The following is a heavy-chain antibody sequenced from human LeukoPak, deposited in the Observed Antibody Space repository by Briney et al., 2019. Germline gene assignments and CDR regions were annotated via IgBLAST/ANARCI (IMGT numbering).Heavy chain of an antibody. CDR2: INHSGST. CDR1: GGSFSGYY. CDR3: AKGITMVPGVPPKYYFDF. V-gene: IGHV4-34*01. Sequence: SETLSLTCAVYGGSFSGYYWSWIRQPPGKGLEWIGEINHSGSTNYNPPLKSPVTITVDTSKDQFTLKLSLVTAADTAVYYCAKGITMVPGVPPKYYFDFWGQGTLVTGS. D-gene: IGHD3-10*01. J-gene: IGHJ4*02.